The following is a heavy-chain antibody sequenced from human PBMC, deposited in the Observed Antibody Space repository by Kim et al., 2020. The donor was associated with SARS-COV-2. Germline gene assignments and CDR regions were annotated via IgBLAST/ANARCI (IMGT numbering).Heavy chain of an antibody. V-gene: IGHV3-30*18. Sequence: GGSLRLSCAASGFISSNYDMHWVRQAPGKGLEWVAHISSDGGHKNYADSVKGRFTISRDNSNNTLFLQRYTMRAEDTAVYYCAKGGYHDSWSAQERWGRGPRVTVSS. CDR3: AKGGYHDSWSAQER. J-gene: IGHJ4*02. CDR2: ISSDGGHK. D-gene: IGHD3-3*01. CDR1: GFISSNYD.